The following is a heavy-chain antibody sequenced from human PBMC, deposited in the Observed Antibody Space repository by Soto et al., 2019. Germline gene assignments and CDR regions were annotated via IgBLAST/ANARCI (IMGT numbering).Heavy chain of an antibody. Sequence: QVQLVESGGGVVQPGRSLRLSCAASGFTFSSYGMHWVRQAPGKGLEWVAVIWYDGSNKYYADSVKGRFTISRDNSKNTLYLQMNSRRAEDTAVYYCARGRESMIANLYYFDYWGQGTLVTVSS. CDR3: ARGRESMIANLYYFDY. CDR2: IWYDGSNK. J-gene: IGHJ4*02. D-gene: IGHD3-22*01. CDR1: GFTFSSYG. V-gene: IGHV3-33*01.